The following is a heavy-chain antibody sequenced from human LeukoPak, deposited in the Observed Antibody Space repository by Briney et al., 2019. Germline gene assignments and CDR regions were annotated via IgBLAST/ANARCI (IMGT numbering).Heavy chain of an antibody. V-gene: IGHV4-30-2*01. D-gene: IGHD4-4*01. J-gene: IGHJ6*02. CDR2: IYHSGST. Sequence: SETLSLTCAVSGGSISSGGYSWSWIRQPPGKGLEWIGYIYHSGSTYYNPSLKSRVTISVDRSKNQFSLKLSSVTAADTAVYYCARGATATLYGMDVWGQGTTVTVPS. CDR1: GGSISSGGYS. CDR3: ARGATATLYGMDV.